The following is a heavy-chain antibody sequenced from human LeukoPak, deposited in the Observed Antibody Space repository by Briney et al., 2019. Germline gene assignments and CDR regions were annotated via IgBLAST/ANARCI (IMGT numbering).Heavy chain of an antibody. CDR2: ISAYNGNT. J-gene: IGHJ4*02. CDR3: ARWRRMDYGDSLYYFDY. Sequence: GASVKVSCKASGYTFTSYGISWVRQAPGQGLEWMGWISAYNGNTNYAQKLQGRVTMTTDTSTSTAYMELRSLGSDDTAVYYCARWRRMDYGDSLYYFDYWGQGTLVTVSS. V-gene: IGHV1-18*01. D-gene: IGHD4-17*01. CDR1: GYTFTSYG.